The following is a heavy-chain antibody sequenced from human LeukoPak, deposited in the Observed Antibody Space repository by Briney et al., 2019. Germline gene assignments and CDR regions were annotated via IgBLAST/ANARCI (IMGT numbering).Heavy chain of an antibody. Sequence: GGSLRLSCAASGFTSSTFHWVRQAPGKGLEWVAVISYDGNNKNYADSVKGRFTVSRDNSKNTLYLQMNSLRVEDTAVYYCARGLDSGYDLGWGQGTLVIVSS. CDR2: ISYDGNNK. CDR1: GFTSST. D-gene: IGHD5-12*01. J-gene: IGHJ4*02. CDR3: ARGLDSGYDLG. V-gene: IGHV3-30*14.